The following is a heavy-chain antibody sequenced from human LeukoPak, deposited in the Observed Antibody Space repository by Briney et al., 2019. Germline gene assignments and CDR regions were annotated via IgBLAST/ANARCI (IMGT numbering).Heavy chain of an antibody. CDR1: GYTFTGYY. CDR3: VRDTDGYNYALGY. Sequence: ASVKVSCKASGYTFTGYYLHWVRQAPGQGLEWMGRINPSGGSTSYAQKFQGRVTMTKDTSTSTLYMELSSLRSEDTAVYYCVRDTDGYNYALGYWGQGTLVTVSS. CDR2: INPSGGST. V-gene: IGHV1-46*01. J-gene: IGHJ4*02. D-gene: IGHD5-24*01.